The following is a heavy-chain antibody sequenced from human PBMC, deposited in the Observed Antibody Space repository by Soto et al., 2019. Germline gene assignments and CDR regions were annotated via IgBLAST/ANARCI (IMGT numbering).Heavy chain of an antibody. J-gene: IGHJ4*02. CDR1: GYTFSSYA. V-gene: IGHV1-3*01. Sequence: ASVKVSCKACGYTFSSYAMHWVRQAPGQRLEWMGWINAGYGNTKSSQKFQDRVTISRDTSASTAYMELTSLRSEDTAVYYCARDTGDGIFDFWGQGTLVTVSS. CDR3: ARDTGDGIFDF. CDR2: INAGYGNT. D-gene: IGHD7-27*01.